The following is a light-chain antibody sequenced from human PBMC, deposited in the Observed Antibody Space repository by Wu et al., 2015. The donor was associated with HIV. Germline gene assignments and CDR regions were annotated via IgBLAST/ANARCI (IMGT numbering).Light chain of an antibody. Sequence: EIVLTQSPATLSLSPGERATLSCRTSQSVYSFLAWYQQKPGQAPRLLIYGASNRATGIPDRFSGSGSGTDFTLTISRLEPEDFAVYYCQQYGSSPRTFGPGTKVDIK. J-gene: IGKJ3*01. CDR2: GAS. CDR3: QQYGSSPRT. V-gene: IGKV3-20*01. CDR1: QSVYSF.